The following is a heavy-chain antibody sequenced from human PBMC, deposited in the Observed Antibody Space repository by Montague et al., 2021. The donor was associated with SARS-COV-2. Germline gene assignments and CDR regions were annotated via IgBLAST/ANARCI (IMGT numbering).Heavy chain of an antibody. CDR1: GGSVSSDNW. J-gene: IGHJ5*02. CDR2: IYHSGTT. D-gene: IGHD3-16*01. Sequence: SETLSLTCTVSGGSVSSDNWWTWFRQPPGKGLEWIGEIYHSGTTNYNPSLQSRVTISVDKSRNHLSLNLRSVTAADTAIYYCALALGGARFDAWGQGILVTVSS. V-gene: IGHV4-4*02. CDR3: ALALGGARFDA.